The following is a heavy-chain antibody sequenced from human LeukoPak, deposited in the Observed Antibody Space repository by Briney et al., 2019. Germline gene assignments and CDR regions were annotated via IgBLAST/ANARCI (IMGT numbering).Heavy chain of an antibody. D-gene: IGHD3-22*01. CDR1: GGSISSYY. CDR2: IYYTGST. J-gene: IGHJ3*02. V-gene: IGHV4-59*08. Sequence: PSETLSLTCTISGGSISSYYWSWIRQPPGKGLEWIGYIYYTGSTNHNPSLKSRVTISVDTSKNQFSLKLTSVTAADTAVYYCARGPYKYDGSGAFDIWGQGTMVTVSS. CDR3: ARGPYKYDGSGAFDI.